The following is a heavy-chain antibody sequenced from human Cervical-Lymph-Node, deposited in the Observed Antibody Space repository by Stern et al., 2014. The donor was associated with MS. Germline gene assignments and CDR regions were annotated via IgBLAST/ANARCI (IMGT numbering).Heavy chain of an antibody. Sequence: QMQLVQSGAEVKKPGSSVKVSCKASGGTFSNYAHTWVRQAPGQGLEWMGGIIPVFGTANYAQKFQGRVTITVDKFTSTVYMELSSLRSEDTAVYYCARSMERAALFGVGESYYYYGMDVWGQGTTVTVSS. D-gene: IGHD3-3*01. CDR3: ARSMERAALFGVGESYYYYGMDV. V-gene: IGHV1-69*06. CDR2: IIPVFGTA. CDR1: GGTFSNYA. J-gene: IGHJ6*02.